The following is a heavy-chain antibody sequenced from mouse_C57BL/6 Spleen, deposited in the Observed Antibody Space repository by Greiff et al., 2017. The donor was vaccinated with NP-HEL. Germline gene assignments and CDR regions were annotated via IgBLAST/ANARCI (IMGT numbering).Heavy chain of an antibody. D-gene: IGHD2-4*01. CDR2: INPSTGGT. CDR3: AIFDYDYVWFAY. J-gene: IGHJ3*01. V-gene: IGHV1-42*01. Sequence: EVQLQQSGPELVKPGASVKISCKASGYSFTGYYMNWVKQSPEKSLEWIGEINPSTGGTTYNQKFKAKATLTVDKSSSTAYMQLKSLTSEDSAVYYCAIFDYDYVWFAYWGQGTLVTVSA. CDR1: GYSFTGYY.